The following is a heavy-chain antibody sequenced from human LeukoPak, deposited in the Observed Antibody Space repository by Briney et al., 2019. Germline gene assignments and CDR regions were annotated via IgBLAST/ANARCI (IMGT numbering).Heavy chain of an antibody. CDR1: GFTFSNYA. D-gene: IGHD1-26*01. Sequence: GGSLRLSCAASGFTFSNYAMNWVRQAPGKGLEWVSSVSESGDTTHYADSVKGRFTISRDNAQNTLYLQMNTLRAEDTALYYCAKQWVDCWGQGTLVTVSS. J-gene: IGHJ4*02. CDR2: VSESGDTT. V-gene: IGHV3-23*01. CDR3: AKQWVDC.